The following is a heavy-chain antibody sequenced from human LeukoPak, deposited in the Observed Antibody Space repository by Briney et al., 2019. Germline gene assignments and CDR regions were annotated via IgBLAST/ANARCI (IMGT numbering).Heavy chain of an antibody. Sequence: GGSLRLSCAASGFTFSSYAMSWVRQAPGKGLEWVSTISNSDNKPYYADSVKGRFTISRDNAKNSLYLQMNSLRAEDTAVYYCARDSLGYSNYYYFDYWGQGTLVTVSS. D-gene: IGHD4-11*01. V-gene: IGHV3-23*01. CDR1: GFTFSSYA. J-gene: IGHJ4*02. CDR3: ARDSLGYSNYYYFDY. CDR2: ISNSDNKP.